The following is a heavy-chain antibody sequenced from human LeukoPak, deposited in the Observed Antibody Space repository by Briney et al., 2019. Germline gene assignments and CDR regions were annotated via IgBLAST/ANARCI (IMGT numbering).Heavy chain of an antibody. Sequence: GGSLRLSCAASGITVSTNYMSWVRQAPGKGLEWVSIIYSGGATFYADSVKGRFTISRENSKNTLWLQMNSLRAEDTAVYYCAKIMQSVWGSYRYDVHDYWGQGTLVTVSS. CDR1: GITVSTNY. CDR3: AKIMQSVWGSYRYDVHDY. CDR2: IYSGGAT. J-gene: IGHJ4*02. D-gene: IGHD3-16*02. V-gene: IGHV3-66*01.